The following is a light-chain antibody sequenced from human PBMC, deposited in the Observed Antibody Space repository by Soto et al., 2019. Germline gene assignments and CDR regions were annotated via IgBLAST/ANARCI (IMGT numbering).Light chain of an antibody. J-gene: IGKJ1*01. Sequence: DIQMTQSPSTLSGSVGDRVTITCRASQTISSWLAWYQQKPGKAPKLLIYKASTLKSGVPSRFSVIGSGTEFPLTISSLQPDNFAPYFCQLYNSYSEAFGQGPKVDIK. V-gene: IGKV1-5*03. CDR1: QTISSW. CDR2: KAS. CDR3: QLYNSYSEA.